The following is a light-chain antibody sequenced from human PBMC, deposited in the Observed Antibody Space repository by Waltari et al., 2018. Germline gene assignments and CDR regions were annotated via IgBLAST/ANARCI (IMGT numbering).Light chain of an antibody. Sequence: DIQMTQSPSTLSASIGDRVTITCRASQSISSWLAWYQQKPGKAPKVLIYKASNLGSGVPSRFSGSGSGTEFTLTISSLQSDDFATYYCLQYNTYPTWTFGQGTKVEIK. CDR1: QSISSW. J-gene: IGKJ1*01. V-gene: IGKV1-5*03. CDR2: KAS. CDR3: LQYNTYPTWT.